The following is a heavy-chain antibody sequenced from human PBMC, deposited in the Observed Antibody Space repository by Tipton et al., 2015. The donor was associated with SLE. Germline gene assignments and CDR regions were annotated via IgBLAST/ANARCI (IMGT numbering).Heavy chain of an antibody. V-gene: IGHV4-59*11. CDR3: ARGFRAAGRYFQH. J-gene: IGHJ1*01. D-gene: IGHD6-13*01. Sequence: TLSLTCTVSGGSISSHYWSWIRQPPGKGLEWIGYIYYSGSISYNPSLKSRVTISVDTSKNQFSLKLTYVTAADTAVYYCARGFRAAGRYFQHWGQGTLVTVSS. CDR2: IYYSGSI. CDR1: GGSISSHY.